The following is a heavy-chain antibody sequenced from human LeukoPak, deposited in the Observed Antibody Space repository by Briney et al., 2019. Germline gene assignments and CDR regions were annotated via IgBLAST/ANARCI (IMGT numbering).Heavy chain of an antibody. J-gene: IGHJ4*02. CDR3: ARGFVAVAGTIGY. Sequence: GASVNVSCKASGYTFTGYYMHWVRQAPGQGLEWMVWINPNSGGTNYAQKFQGRVTMTRDTSISTAYMELSRLRSDDTAVYYCARGFVAVAGTIGYWGQGTLVTVSS. V-gene: IGHV1-2*02. D-gene: IGHD6-19*01. CDR1: GYTFTGYY. CDR2: INPNSGGT.